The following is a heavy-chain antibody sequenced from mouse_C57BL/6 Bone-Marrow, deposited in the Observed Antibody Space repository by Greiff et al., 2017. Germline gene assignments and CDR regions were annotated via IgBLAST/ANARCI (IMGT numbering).Heavy chain of an antibody. J-gene: IGHJ2*01. Sequence: VQLQQSGAELVRPGASVKLSCTASGFNIKDDYIHWVKQRPEQGLVWIGWIDPENGDPEYASKFQGKATITSDTSSNTAYLQLSSLTSEDTAVYYCSSFDGNYVDFWGQGTPLTGAS. D-gene: IGHD2-3*01. V-gene: IGHV14-4*01. CDR1: GFNIKDDY. CDR3: SSFDGNYVDF. CDR2: IDPENGDP.